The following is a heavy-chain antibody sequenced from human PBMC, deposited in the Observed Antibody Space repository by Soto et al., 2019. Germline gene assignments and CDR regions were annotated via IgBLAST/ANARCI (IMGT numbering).Heavy chain of an antibody. D-gene: IGHD3-22*01. J-gene: IGHJ5*02. Sequence: PSETLSLTCTVSGGSISSSSYYWGWIRQPPGKGLEWIGSIYYSGSTYYNPSLKSRVTISVDTSKNQFSLKLSSVTAADTAVYYCASSGGLLLKNWFDPWGQGTLVTVSS. V-gene: IGHV4-39*01. CDR2: IYYSGST. CDR3: ASSGGLLLKNWFDP. CDR1: GGSISSSSYY.